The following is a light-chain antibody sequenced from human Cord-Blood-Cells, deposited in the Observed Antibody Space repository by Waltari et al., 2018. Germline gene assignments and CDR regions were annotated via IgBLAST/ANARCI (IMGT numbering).Light chain of an antibody. CDR2: DVS. CDR1: SSYVGGSNY. J-gene: IGLJ1*01. Sequence: QSALTQPASVSGSPGQSITISCTGTSSYVGGSNYVSWYQQHPGKAPKLMIYDVSNRPSGVSNRFSGSKSGNTASLTISGLQAEDEADYYCSSYTSSSTYVFGTGTKVTVL. CDR3: SSYTSSSTYV. V-gene: IGLV2-14*03.